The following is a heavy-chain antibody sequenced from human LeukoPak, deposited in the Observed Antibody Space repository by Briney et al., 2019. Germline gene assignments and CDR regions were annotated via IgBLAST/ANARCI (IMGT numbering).Heavy chain of an antibody. CDR1: GFTFSSYA. CDR3: VKDPRWGDYVHGDY. CDR2: ISSNGGST. Sequence: GGSLRLSCSASGFTFSSYAMHWVRQAPGKGLGYVSAISSNGGSTYYADSVKGRFTISRDNSKNTLYLQMSSLRAEDTAVYYCVKDPRWGDYVHGDYWGQGTLVTVSS. V-gene: IGHV3-64D*06. J-gene: IGHJ4*02. D-gene: IGHD4-17*01.